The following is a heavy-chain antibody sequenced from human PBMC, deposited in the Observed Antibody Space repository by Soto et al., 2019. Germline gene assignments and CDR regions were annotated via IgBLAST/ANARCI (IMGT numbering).Heavy chain of an antibody. V-gene: IGHV1-8*01. CDR1: GYTFTSYD. CDR3: ARERTRGFDP. CDR2: MNPNSGNT. J-gene: IGHJ5*02. Sequence: QVQLVQSGAEVKKPGASVKVSCKASGYTFTSYDINWVRQATGQGLEWMGWMNPNSGNTAYAQKFLGRVTMTRNTSIITAFRGLRSLRYEDTSVYYCARERTRGFDPWGQGTLVTVSS.